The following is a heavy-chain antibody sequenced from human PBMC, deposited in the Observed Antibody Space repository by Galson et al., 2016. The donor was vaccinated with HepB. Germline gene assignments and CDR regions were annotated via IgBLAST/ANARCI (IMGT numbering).Heavy chain of an antibody. D-gene: IGHD3-10*01. CDR2: ISGSGSTI. Sequence: SLRLSCAASKFTFTDYNMNWVRQAPGKGLEWVSYISGSGSTIYYADSVKGRFTISRDNAKNSLYLKMNSLRDEYTAVYYCARGVGRGYFDYWGQGPLVTVSS. V-gene: IGHV3-48*02. CDR1: KFTFTDYN. CDR3: ARGVGRGYFDY. J-gene: IGHJ4*02.